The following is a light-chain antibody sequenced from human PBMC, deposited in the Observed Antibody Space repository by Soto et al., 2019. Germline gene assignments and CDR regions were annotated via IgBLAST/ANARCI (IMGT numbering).Light chain of an antibody. CDR3: ASSTSDSLYV. V-gene: IGLV2-14*01. CDR1: NINVGDNKY. J-gene: IGLJ1*01. CDR2: KVT. Sequence: QSVLTQPPSVSAAPGQRVTISCSGSNINVGDNKYVSWYQQYPGKVPKLLINKVTNRPSGVSYRFSGSKSGNTASLTISALLAEDEADYFCASSTSDSLYVFGTGTKVTVL.